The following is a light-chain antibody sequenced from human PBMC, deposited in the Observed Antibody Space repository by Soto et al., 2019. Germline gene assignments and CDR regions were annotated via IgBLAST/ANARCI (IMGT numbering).Light chain of an antibody. CDR3: QQYGSSPAT. V-gene: IGKV3-20*01. J-gene: IGKJ1*01. CDR1: QSVSSF. Sequence: ETVLTQPPATLYLSPGKGATLSCRASQSVSSFLAWYQQKPGQALRLLIYGASSRATGIPDRFSGSGSGTGFTLTISRLEPEDFAVYYCQQYGSSPATFCQRAKV. CDR2: GAS.